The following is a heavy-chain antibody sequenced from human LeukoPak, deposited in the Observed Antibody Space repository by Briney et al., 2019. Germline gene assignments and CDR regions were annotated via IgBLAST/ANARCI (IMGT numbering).Heavy chain of an antibody. V-gene: IGHV4-39*01. Sequence: SETLSLTCTVSGGSISSSSYYWGWIRQPPGKGLEWIGRIYYSGSTYYNPSLKSRVTISVDTSKNQFSLKLSSVTAADTAVYYCARTVQLERRWFDPWGQGTLVTVSS. D-gene: IGHD1-1*01. CDR3: ARTVQLERRWFDP. J-gene: IGHJ5*02. CDR2: IYYSGST. CDR1: GGSISSSSYY.